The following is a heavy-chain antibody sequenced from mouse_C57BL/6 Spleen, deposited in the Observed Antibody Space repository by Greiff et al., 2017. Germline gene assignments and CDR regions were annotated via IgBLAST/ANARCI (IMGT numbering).Heavy chain of an antibody. CDR3: ARDLLNYYGSSYYFDY. V-gene: IGHV3-6*01. J-gene: IGHJ2*01. Sequence: EVQVVESGPGLVKPSQSLSLTCSVTGYSITSGYYWNWIRQFPGNKLEWMGYISYDGSNNYNPSLKNRISITRDTSKNQFFLKLNSVTTEDTATYYCARDLLNYYGSSYYFDYWGQGTTLTVSS. CDR1: GYSITSGYY. CDR2: ISYDGSN. D-gene: IGHD1-1*01.